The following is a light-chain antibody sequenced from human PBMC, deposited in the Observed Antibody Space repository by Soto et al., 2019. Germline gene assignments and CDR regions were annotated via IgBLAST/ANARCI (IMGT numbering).Light chain of an antibody. CDR2: EGS. CDR3: CSYAGDSTWV. V-gene: IGLV2-23*01. J-gene: IGLJ3*02. Sequence: QSVLTQPASVSGSPGQSITISCTGTSSDVGNYNLVSWYQQHPGEAPKLLIYEGSKRPSGVSNRFSGSKFGNTVSLTISGLQAEDEVDYYCCSYAGDSTWVFGGGTKVTVL. CDR1: SSDVGNYNL.